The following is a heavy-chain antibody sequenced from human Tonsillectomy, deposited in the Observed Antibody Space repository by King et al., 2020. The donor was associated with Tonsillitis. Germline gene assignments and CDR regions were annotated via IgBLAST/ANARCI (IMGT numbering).Heavy chain of an antibody. V-gene: IGHV5-51*03. J-gene: IGHJ4*02. CDR1: GYSFTKYR. D-gene: IGHD6-13*01. CDR2: IYPGDSDT. CDR3: ARLVGAAAAGTGFDY. Sequence: VQLVQSGAEVKKPGESLKISCKGSGYSFTKYRIAWVRQMPGKGLEWFGIIYPGDSDTRYSPSFQGQVTISADKSISTAYLQWCSLKASATAIYYCARLVGAAAAGTGFDYWGQGTLVTVSS.